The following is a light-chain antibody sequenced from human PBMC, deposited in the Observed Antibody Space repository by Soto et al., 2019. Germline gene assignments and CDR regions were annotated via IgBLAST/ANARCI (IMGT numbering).Light chain of an antibody. CDR2: KAT. V-gene: IGKV1-5*03. CDR3: QQYNNYFT. Sequence: IQMTQSPSTLSASVGVRVTITCRASQSVQTWLAWFQQKPGKAPKLLIYKATTLETGVPSRFSGSGSEIEFTLTISSLQPDDLGTYYCQQYNNYFTFGQGTKVDIK. CDR1: QSVQTW. J-gene: IGKJ1*01.